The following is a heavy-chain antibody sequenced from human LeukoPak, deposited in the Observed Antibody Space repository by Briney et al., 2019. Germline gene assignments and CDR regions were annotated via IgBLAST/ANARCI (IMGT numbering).Heavy chain of an antibody. CDR2: INPSGGST. CDR1: GYTFTSYR. J-gene: IGHJ4*02. Sequence: ASVKVSCKASGYTFTSYRVHWVRQAPGQGLEWMGLINPSGGSTTYAQNFQGRVSMTRDTSTSTVYMELSSLRSEDTAVYYCAVLAVAALSRYWGQGTLATVSS. V-gene: IGHV1-46*01. D-gene: IGHD6-19*01. CDR3: AVLAVAALSRY.